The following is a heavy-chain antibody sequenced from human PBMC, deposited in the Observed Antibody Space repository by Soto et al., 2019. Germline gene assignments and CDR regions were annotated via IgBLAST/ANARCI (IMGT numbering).Heavy chain of an antibody. CDR2: ISGSGGSP. CDR1: GVPFSSYT. V-gene: IGHV3-23*01. CDR3: TKARCSGDTCYVPDY. D-gene: IGHD2-15*01. Sequence: PGGSLRLSCAASGVPFSSYTMAWVRQAPGKGLGWVSSISGSGGSPYYADSVQGRFTISRDNYKNTVSLQMNSLRAEDTATYYCTKARCSGDTCYVPDYWGHGTLVTVSS. J-gene: IGHJ4*01.